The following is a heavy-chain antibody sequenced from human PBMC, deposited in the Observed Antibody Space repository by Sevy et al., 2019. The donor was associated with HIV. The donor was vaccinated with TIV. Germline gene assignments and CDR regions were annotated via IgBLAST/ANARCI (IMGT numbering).Heavy chain of an antibody. V-gene: IGHV3-23*01. J-gene: IGHJ4*02. Sequence: GGSLRLSCAASGFTFSSYAMSWVRQAPGKGLEWVSAISGSGGSTYYADSVKGRFTISRDNSKNTLYLQMNSLRAEDTAVYYCAKVSLTWLVRSYYLDYRGQGTLVTVSS. CDR1: GFTFSSYA. CDR2: ISGSGGST. D-gene: IGHD6-19*01. CDR3: AKVSLTWLVRSYYLDY.